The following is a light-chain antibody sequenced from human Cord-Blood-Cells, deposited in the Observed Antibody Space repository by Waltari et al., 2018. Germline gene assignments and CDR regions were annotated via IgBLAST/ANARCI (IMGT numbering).Light chain of an antibody. Sequence: SYELTQPPSVSVSPGQTASITCAAATLGAKYARWYKQKPGQSPVLVIYQDSKRPSGIPERFSGSNSGNTATLTISGTQAMDEADYYCQAWDSSTAVFGGGTKLTVL. CDR1: TLGAKY. V-gene: IGLV3-1*01. CDR2: QDS. J-gene: IGLJ3*02. CDR3: QAWDSSTAV.